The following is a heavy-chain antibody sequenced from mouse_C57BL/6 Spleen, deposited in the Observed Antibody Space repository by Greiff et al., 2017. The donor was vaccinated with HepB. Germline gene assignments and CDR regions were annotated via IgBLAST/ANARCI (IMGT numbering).Heavy chain of an antibody. CDR3: ARSKPTNYDGSRTKGYYYAMDD. V-gene: IGHV7-3*01. CDR1: GFTFTDYY. D-gene: IGHD1-1*01. CDR2: IRNKANGYTT. Sequence: EVQVVESGGGLVQPGGSLSLSCAASGFTFTDYYMSWVRQPPGKALEWLGFIRNKANGYTTEYSASVKGRFTISRDNSQSILYLQTNALRAEDSATYYCARSKPTNYDGSRTKGYYYAMDDWGQGTSVTVSS. J-gene: IGHJ4*01.